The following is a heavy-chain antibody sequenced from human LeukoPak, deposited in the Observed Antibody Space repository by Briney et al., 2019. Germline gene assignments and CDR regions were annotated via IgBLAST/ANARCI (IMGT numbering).Heavy chain of an antibody. CDR1: EITFSSYA. CDR3: AKDGCPTCYFVYYYYGIDV. V-gene: IGHV3-23*01. Sequence: GGSLRLSCAASEITFSSYAMGWARQAPGKGLKWVASITGSGGIAYYADSVRGRFTISRDNTNNTLSLHMTSLGVEDTAVYYCAKDGCPTCYFVYYYYGIDVWGQGTTVTVSS. D-gene: IGHD2-15*01. CDR2: ITGSGGIA. J-gene: IGHJ6*02.